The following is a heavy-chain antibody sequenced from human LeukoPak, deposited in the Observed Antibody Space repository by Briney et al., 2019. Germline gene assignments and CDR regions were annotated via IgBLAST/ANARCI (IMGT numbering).Heavy chain of an antibody. V-gene: IGHV3-48*01. Sequence: GGSLRLSCAASGFTFSSYSMNWVRQAPGKGLEWVSYISSSSSTIYYADSVKGRFTISRDNAKNSLYLQMNSLRAEDTAVYYCARKAAAGTSYGDYYYYGMDVWGQGTTVTVSS. CDR1: GFTFSSYS. CDR2: ISSSSSTI. J-gene: IGHJ6*02. D-gene: IGHD6-13*01. CDR3: ARKAAAGTSYGDYYYYGMDV.